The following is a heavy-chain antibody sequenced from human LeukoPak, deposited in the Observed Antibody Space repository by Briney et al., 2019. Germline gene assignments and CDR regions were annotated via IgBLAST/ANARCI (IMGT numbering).Heavy chain of an antibody. V-gene: IGHV1-69*01. J-gene: IGHJ3*02. Sequence: GSSVKVSCKASGGTFSSYAISWVRQAPGQGLEWMGGIIPIFGTANYAQKFQGRVTITADESTSTAYMELSSLRPEDTAVYCCAREDRAYYYDSSGYYFDAFDIWGQGTMVTVSS. CDR1: GGTFSSYA. CDR3: AREDRAYYYDSSGYYFDAFDI. CDR2: IIPIFGTA. D-gene: IGHD3-22*01.